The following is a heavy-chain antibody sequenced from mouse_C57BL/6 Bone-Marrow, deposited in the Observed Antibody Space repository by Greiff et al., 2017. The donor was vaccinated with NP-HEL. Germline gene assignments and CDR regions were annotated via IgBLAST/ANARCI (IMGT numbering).Heavy chain of an antibody. CDR3: ARDYGSFYYYAMDY. Sequence: VQLQQSGAELVKPGASVKLFCTASGFNIQDYYMHWVKQRTEQGLEWIGRIDPEDGETKFAPKFQGKATITADTSSNTAYLPLSSLTSEDPAVYYCARDYGSFYYYAMDYWGQGTSVTVSS. V-gene: IGHV14-2*01. J-gene: IGHJ4*01. CDR2: IDPEDGET. CDR1: GFNIQDYY. D-gene: IGHD1-1*01.